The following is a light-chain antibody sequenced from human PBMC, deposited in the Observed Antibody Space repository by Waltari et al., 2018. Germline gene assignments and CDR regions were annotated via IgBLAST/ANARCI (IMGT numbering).Light chain of an antibody. J-gene: IGLJ1*01. Sequence: QSALTQPPSASGSPGQSVTISCTGASSDIGTVSWYQHHPGQAPKLMIYDVTKRPSGVPDRFAGSGSGNTASLTVSGLQPEEEADYYCTSDAGSNSNSFYVFGTGTKVTVL. CDR3: TSDAGSNSNSFYV. CDR2: DVT. CDR1: SSDIGT. V-gene: IGLV2-8*01.